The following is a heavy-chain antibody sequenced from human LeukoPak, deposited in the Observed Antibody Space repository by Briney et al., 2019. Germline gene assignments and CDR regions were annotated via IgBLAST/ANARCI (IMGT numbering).Heavy chain of an antibody. D-gene: IGHD6-13*01. CDR1: GGSFSGYY. CDR3: ARSLAYSSSWNY. CDR2: INHSGST. J-gene: IGHJ4*02. V-gene: IGHV4-34*01. Sequence: SETLSLTCAVYGGSFSGYYWSWIRQPPGKGLEWIGEINHSGSTNYNPSLKSRVTISVDTSKNQFSLKLSSVTAADTAVYYCARSLAYSSSWNYWGQGTLVTVSS.